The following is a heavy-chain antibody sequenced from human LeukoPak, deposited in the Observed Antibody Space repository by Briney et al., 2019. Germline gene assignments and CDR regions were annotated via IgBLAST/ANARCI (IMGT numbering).Heavy chain of an antibody. Sequence: GGSLRLSCAASGFTFSSYGMHWVRQAPGKGLEWAAVISYDGSNKYYVDSVKGRFTISRDNSKNTLYLQMNSPRAEDTAVYYCASLEVGYYGSESHIGRWGQGTLVTVSS. J-gene: IGHJ4*02. CDR3: ASLEVGYYGSESHIGR. V-gene: IGHV3-30*03. D-gene: IGHD3-10*01. CDR2: ISYDGSNK. CDR1: GFTFSSYG.